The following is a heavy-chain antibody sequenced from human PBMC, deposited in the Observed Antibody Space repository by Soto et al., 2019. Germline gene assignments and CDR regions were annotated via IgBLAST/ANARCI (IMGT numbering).Heavy chain of an antibody. CDR3: ARVYYDTSGYYYFDY. V-gene: IGHV3-30-3*01. Sequence: GESLKISCAASGFTFSSYAMHWVRQAPGKGLEWVAVISYDGSNKYYADSVKGRFTISRDNSKNTLYLQMNSLRAEDTAVYYCARVYYDTSGYYYFDYWGQGTLVTVSS. CDR2: ISYDGSNK. J-gene: IGHJ4*02. D-gene: IGHD3-22*01. CDR1: GFTFSSYA.